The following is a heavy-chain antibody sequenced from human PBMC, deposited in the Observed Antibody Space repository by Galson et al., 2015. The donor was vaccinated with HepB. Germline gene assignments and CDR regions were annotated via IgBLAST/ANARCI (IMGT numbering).Heavy chain of an antibody. CDR2: INHRGNT. CDR1: GGSLSNYF. CDR3: ARAYYGSGSYYHWFDP. J-gene: IGHJ5*02. Sequence: ETLSLTCTVFGGSLSNYFWSWIRQSPGKGLEWLGEINHRGNTNYNPSVKSRVTMSVDTFKNAFSLKVNSLTAADTAVYYCARAYYGSGSYYHWFDPWGQGTLVTVSS. D-gene: IGHD3-10*01. V-gene: IGHV4-34*01.